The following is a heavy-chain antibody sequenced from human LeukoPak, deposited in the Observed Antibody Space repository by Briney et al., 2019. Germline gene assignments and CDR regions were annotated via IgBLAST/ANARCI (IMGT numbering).Heavy chain of an antibody. CDR1: GFTFSSYS. D-gene: IGHD1-1*01. V-gene: IGHV3-21*06. CDR3: AKGRRTGFVDY. CDR2: ISSSSSYI. J-gene: IGHJ4*02. Sequence: GGSLRLSCAASGFTFSSYSMNWVRQAPGKGLEWVSSISSSSSYIYYADSVKGRFTVSRDNSKSLLFLQMESLRHDDTGIYYCAKGRRTGFVDYWGQGALVTVSS.